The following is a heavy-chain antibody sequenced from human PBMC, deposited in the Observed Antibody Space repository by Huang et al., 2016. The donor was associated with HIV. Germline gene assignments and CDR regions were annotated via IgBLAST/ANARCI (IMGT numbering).Heavy chain of an antibody. CDR1: TFTFGAYW. CDR2: IRQDESEK. CDR3: ATKTGAMDI. J-gene: IGHJ6*02. V-gene: IGHV3-7*03. Sequence: VESGGRLVQPGGSIRLSCVGSTFTFGAYWMIWVRQNPGKGLEWVANIRQDESEKDYVDSVKGRFSISRDNAKKVLFLEMNNVTVEDTATYYCATKTGAMDIWGQGTTVTVS. D-gene: IGHD1-7*01.